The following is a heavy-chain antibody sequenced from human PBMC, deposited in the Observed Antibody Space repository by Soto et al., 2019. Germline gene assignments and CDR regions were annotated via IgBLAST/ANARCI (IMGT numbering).Heavy chain of an antibody. J-gene: IGHJ4*02. D-gene: IGHD3-22*01. Sequence: ASVKVSCKSSGYTFTSYYMHWVRQAPGQGLEWMGIINPSGGSTSCAQKFQGRVTMTRDTSTSTVYMELSSLRSEDTAVYYCARDGNYYDSSGYYRTFYYFDYWGQGTLVTVSS. CDR1: GYTFTSYY. V-gene: IGHV1-46*01. CDR2: INPSGGST. CDR3: ARDGNYYDSSGYYRTFYYFDY.